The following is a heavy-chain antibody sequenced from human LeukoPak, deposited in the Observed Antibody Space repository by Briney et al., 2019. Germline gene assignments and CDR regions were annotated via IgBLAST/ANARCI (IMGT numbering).Heavy chain of an antibody. Sequence: GGSLRLSCAASGFTFDDYAMHWVRQAPGKGLEWVSGISWISGSIDYADSVKGRFTISRDNAKNSLYLQMNSLRAEGTAFYYCAKAEGFFGGYYDHWGQGTLVTVSS. CDR2: ISWISGSI. V-gene: IGHV3-9*01. J-gene: IGHJ4*02. D-gene: IGHD4-23*01. CDR3: AKAEGFFGGYYDH. CDR1: GFTFDDYA.